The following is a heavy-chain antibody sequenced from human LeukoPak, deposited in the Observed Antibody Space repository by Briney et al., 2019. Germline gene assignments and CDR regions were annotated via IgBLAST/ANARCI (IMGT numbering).Heavy chain of an antibody. CDR3: ARVTVTRWFDP. D-gene: IGHD4-17*01. V-gene: IGHV4-34*01. CDR1: GGSFSAYF. CDR2: INHSGST. Sequence: SETLSLTCTVYGGSFSAYFWSWIRQPPGKGLEWIGEINHSGSTNYNPSLKSRVIISVDSSKNQFSLKLSSVTAADTAVYYCARVTVTRWFDPWGQGTLVTVSS. J-gene: IGHJ5*02.